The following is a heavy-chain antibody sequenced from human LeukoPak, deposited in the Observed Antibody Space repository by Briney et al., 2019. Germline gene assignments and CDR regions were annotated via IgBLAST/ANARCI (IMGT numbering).Heavy chain of an antibody. CDR3: ARGGKYGSTLVDY. Sequence: GGSLRLSCAASGLTFSSYSMNWVRQAPGKGLEWVSSISSSSSYIYYADSVKGRFTISRDNAKNSLYLQMNSLRAEDTAVYYCARGGKYGSTLVDYWGQGTLVTVSS. D-gene: IGHD3-10*01. CDR1: GLTFSSYS. J-gene: IGHJ4*02. V-gene: IGHV3-21*01. CDR2: ISSSSSYI.